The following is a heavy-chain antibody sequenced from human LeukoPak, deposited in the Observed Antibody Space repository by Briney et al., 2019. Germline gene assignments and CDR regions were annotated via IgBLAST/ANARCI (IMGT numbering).Heavy chain of an antibody. CDR2: INPNSGDT. V-gene: IGHV1-2*02. CDR3: ARGGLRVMVYRLYYMDV. Sequence: GASVKVSCKASGYTFNSYGMNWVRQAPGQGLEWMGWINPNSGDTKYAQKFQGRVTMTRDTSISTAYMELTRLRSDDTAVYYCARGGLRVMVYRLYYMDVWGKGTTVTVSS. CDR1: GYTFNSYG. D-gene: IGHD2-8*01. J-gene: IGHJ6*03.